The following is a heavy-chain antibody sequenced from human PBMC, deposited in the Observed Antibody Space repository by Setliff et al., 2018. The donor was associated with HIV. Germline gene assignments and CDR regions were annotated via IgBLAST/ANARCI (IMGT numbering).Heavy chain of an antibody. Sequence: PSETLSLTCSVSGGSMRNYYWSWIRQPPRKGLEWVGYISYNGSTNYNPSLKSRVTISVDTSKNQFSLKLNSVTAADTAVYYCASGREAVAGALHFDYWGQGPLVTVSS. CDR1: GGSMRNYY. D-gene: IGHD6-19*01. V-gene: IGHV4-59*08. CDR2: ISYNGST. CDR3: ASGREAVAGALHFDY. J-gene: IGHJ4*02.